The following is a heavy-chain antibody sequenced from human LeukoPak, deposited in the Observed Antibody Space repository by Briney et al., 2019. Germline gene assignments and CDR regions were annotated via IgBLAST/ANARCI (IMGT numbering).Heavy chain of an antibody. V-gene: IGHV3-66*02. CDR3: ARSPTKWELLFFDY. Sequence: QPGGSLRLSCAASGFTVSSNYMSWVRQAPGKGLEWVSVIYSGGSTYYADSVKGRFTISRDNSKNTLYPQMNSLRAEDTAVYYCARSPTKWELLFFDYWGQGTLVTVSS. D-gene: IGHD1-26*01. CDR2: IYSGGST. CDR1: GFTVSSNY. J-gene: IGHJ4*02.